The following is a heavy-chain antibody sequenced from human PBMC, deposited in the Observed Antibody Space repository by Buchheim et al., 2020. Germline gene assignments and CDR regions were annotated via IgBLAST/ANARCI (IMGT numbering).Heavy chain of an antibody. Sequence: EGQLVESGGGLVQPGGSLRLSCVASGFSFSDAWMAWVRQAPGKGLEWVANINEDGSVKNYVDSVKGRFTISRDNAKNSLFLQMNSLRSDDTAVYYCATDRGYNRFDPWGQGTL. J-gene: IGHJ5*02. CDR2: INEDGSVK. CDR1: GFSFSDAW. D-gene: IGHD1-14*01. V-gene: IGHV3-7*01. CDR3: ATDRGYNRFDP.